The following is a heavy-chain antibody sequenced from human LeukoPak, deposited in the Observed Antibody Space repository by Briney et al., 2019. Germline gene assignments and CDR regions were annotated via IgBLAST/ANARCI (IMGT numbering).Heavy chain of an antibody. J-gene: IGHJ3*02. CDR2: IGSSGGGT. CDR3: AKIHQNRVVVGAKGAFDI. D-gene: IGHD2-15*01. V-gene: IGHV3-23*01. CDR1: GLTFNNYA. Sequence: PGGSLRLSCEASGLTFNNYAMHWVRQSSGKGLEWVSGIGSSGGGTYYVDSVKGRFTISRDTSKDTVYLQMDSLRAEDTAIYYCAKIHQNRVVVGAKGAFDIWGQGTVVTVSS.